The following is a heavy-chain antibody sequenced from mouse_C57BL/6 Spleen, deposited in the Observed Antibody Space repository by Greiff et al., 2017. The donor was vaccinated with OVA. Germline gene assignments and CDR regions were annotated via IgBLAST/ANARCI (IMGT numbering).Heavy chain of an antibody. Sequence: QVQLQQSGAELVKPGASVKMSCKASGYTFTSYWITWVKQRPGQGLEWIGDIYPGSGSTNYNEKFKSKATLTVDTSSSTAYMQLSSLTSEDSAVYYCARGPHTVGRWYFDGWGTGTTVTVAS. CDR2: IYPGSGST. V-gene: IGHV1-55*01. CDR3: ARGPHTVGRWYFDG. D-gene: IGHD4-1*01. CDR1: GYTFTSYW. J-gene: IGHJ1*03.